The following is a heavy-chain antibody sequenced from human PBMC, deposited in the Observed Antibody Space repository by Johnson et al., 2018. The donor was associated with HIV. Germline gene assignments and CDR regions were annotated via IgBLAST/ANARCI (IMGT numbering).Heavy chain of an antibody. CDR1: GFTFSNYD. CDR2: IGTAGDT. Sequence: VQLVESGGVLVQPGGSLRLSCAASGFTFSNYDMHWVRQATGKGLDWVSAIGTAGDTYYPGSVKGRFTISRDNSKNTPYLQMNSLRVDDTAVYHCARPSVMTTLTTTPWAFDIWGQGTMVTVSS. CDR3: ARPSVMTTLTTTPWAFDI. D-gene: IGHD4-17*01. J-gene: IGHJ3*02. V-gene: IGHV3-13*01.